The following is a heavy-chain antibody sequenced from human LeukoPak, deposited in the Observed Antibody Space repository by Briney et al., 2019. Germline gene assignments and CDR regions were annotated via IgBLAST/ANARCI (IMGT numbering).Heavy chain of an antibody. D-gene: IGHD6-19*01. CDR3: ARSPGQWLLLGFDY. V-gene: IGHV4-39*01. Sequence: PSETLSLTCTVSGGSITSISYYWDWIRQPPGKGLEWIGSIYYGGSTYYNPSLRSRVTISVDTSKNQFSLKLSSVTAADTAVYYCARSPGQWLLLGFDYWGQGTLVTVS. J-gene: IGHJ4*02. CDR1: GGSITSISYY. CDR2: IYYGGST.